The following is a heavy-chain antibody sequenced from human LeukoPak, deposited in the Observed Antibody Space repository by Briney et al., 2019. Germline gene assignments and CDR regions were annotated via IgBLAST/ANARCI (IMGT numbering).Heavy chain of an antibody. J-gene: IGHJ4*02. CDR1: GFTVSSNY. CDR3: ARLIKWSSDY. Sequence: PGGSLRLSCAASGFTVSSNYMSWVRQAPGKGLEWVSVIYSGDTTYYADSVKGRLTISRHNSRNTLYLQMNSLRTEDTAMYYCARLIKWSSDYWGQGTLVTVSS. CDR2: IYSGDTT. V-gene: IGHV3-53*04. D-gene: IGHD2-15*01.